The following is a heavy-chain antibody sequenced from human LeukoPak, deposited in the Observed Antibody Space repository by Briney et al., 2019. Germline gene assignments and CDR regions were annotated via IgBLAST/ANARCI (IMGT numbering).Heavy chain of an antibody. V-gene: IGHV3-7*04. D-gene: IGHD1-1*01. Sequence: GGSLRLSCAVSGFTFSNFWMSWVRQAPGRGLEWVANIHPEGNEKYHVESVKGRFIISRDNTKNLLFLQMNGLRVEDTAVYYCARGDDFSGDHWGQGTLVTVSS. J-gene: IGHJ4*02. CDR1: GFTFSNFW. CDR3: ARGDDFSGDH. CDR2: IHPEGNEK.